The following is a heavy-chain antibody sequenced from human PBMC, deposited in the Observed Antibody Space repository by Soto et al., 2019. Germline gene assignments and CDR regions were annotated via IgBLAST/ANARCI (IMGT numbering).Heavy chain of an antibody. CDR3: AKSPRGEMATD. Sequence: QVQLVQSGGEVKKPGTSVTVSCKASGYTFINYHITWVRQAPGQGLEWMAWINTYNGMTDYAQRFQGRVTMTRDTSTSTAHMELRNLGSDDTAVYFCAKSPRGEMATDWGQGTLVTVSS. CDR2: INTYNGMT. J-gene: IGHJ4*02. V-gene: IGHV1-18*01. D-gene: IGHD5-12*01. CDR1: GYTFINYH.